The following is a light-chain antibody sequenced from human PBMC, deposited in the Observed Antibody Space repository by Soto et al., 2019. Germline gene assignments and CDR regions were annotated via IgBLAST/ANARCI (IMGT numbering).Light chain of an antibody. CDR3: QQSYSTPHKWT. CDR2: AAS. J-gene: IGKJ1*01. Sequence: DIQMTQSPSSLSASVGDRVTITCRASQSISSYLNWYQQKPGKAPKLLIYAASSLKSGVPSRFSGSGSGTDFTLTISSLQPEDFATYYCQQSYSTPHKWTFGQGTKVDIK. V-gene: IGKV1-39*01. CDR1: QSISSY.